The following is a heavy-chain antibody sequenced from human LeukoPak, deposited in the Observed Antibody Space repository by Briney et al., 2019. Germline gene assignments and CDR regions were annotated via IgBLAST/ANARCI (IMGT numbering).Heavy chain of an antibody. CDR1: GFTFSTYF. Sequence: GGSLRLSCAASGFTFSTYFMSWVRQAPGKGLEWVASMKGDGSEEYYVDSVKGRFTISRDNAKNSLYLQMNSLRAEDTAVYYCARLHCTGGSCYLYFVYWGQGTQVTVSS. CDR2: MKGDGSEE. J-gene: IGHJ4*02. D-gene: IGHD2-15*01. V-gene: IGHV3-7*01. CDR3: ARLHCTGGSCYLYFVY.